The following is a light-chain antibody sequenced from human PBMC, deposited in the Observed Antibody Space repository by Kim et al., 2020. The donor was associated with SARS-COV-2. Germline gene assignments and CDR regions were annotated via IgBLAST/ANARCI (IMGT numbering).Light chain of an antibody. V-gene: IGKV3-20*01. CDR1: QSVSSNY. CDR2: GAS. Sequence: EIVLTQSPGTLSLSPGARATLSCRASQSVSSNYLAWYQQKPGQAPRLLIYGASSRATGIPDRFSGGGSGTDFTLTISRLEPEDFAVYYCQQYGSSPTFGQGTKVDIK. CDR3: QQYGSSPT. J-gene: IGKJ1*01.